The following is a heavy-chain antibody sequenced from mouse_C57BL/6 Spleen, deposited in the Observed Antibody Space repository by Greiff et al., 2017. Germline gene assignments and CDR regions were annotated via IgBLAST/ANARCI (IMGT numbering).Heavy chain of an antibody. CDR2: ISDGGSYT. Sequence: EVQLVESGGGLVKPGGSLKLSCAASGFTFSSYAMSWVRQTPEKRLEWVATISDGGSYTYYPDNVKGRFTLSRDNAKNYLYLQMSHLKSEDTAMYDCASTGGSSWDYAMDYWGQGTSVTVSS. CDR3: ASTGGSSWDYAMDY. D-gene: IGHD1-1*01. CDR1: GFTFSSYA. V-gene: IGHV5-4*01. J-gene: IGHJ4*01.